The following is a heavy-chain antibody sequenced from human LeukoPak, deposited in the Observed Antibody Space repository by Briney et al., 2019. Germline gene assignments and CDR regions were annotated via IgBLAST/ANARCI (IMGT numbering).Heavy chain of an antibody. CDR1: GYTFTTYG. J-gene: IGHJ3*02. V-gene: IGHV1-18*01. Sequence: ASVKVSCKASGYTFTTYGISWVRQAPGQGLEWMGWISAHNGDTKFAEKFQGRVILTTDTPTTTANMELRSLRSDVTAVYYCAREPRDGYNFAEAFDIWGQGTMVTVSS. CDR2: ISAHNGDT. D-gene: IGHD5-24*01. CDR3: AREPRDGYNFAEAFDI.